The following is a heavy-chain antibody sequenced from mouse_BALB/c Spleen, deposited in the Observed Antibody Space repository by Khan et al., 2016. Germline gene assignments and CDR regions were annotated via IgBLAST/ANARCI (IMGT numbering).Heavy chain of an antibody. CDR1: GYAFTNYL. CDR2: INPGSGGT. J-gene: IGHJ4*01. Sequence: QVQLKESGAELVRPGTSVKVSCKASGYAFTNYLIEWVKQRPGQGLEWIGVINPGSGGTNYNEKFKGKATLTADKSSSTAYMQLSSLTSDDSAGYFCARYDGNYYAMDYWGQGTSVTVSS. D-gene: IGHD2-3*01. CDR3: ARYDGNYYAMDY. V-gene: IGHV1-54*01.